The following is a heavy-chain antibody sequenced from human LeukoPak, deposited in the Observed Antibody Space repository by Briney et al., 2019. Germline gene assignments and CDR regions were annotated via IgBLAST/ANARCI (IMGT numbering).Heavy chain of an antibody. CDR1: GGSISDYY. J-gene: IGHJ4*02. Sequence: SETLSLTCTVSGGSISDYYWSWIRQPPGKGLECIGYIYYSGSTNYNPSLKSRVTISIDTSKNQFSLKMSSVTAADTAVYYCASYDSRGKFGYWGQGTLVTVSS. V-gene: IGHV4-59*01. CDR3: ASYDSRGKFGY. D-gene: IGHD3-22*01. CDR2: IYYSGST.